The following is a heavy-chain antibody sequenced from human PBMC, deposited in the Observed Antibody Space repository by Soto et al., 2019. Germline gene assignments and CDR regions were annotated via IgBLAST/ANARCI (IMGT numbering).Heavy chain of an antibody. J-gene: IGHJ6*03. V-gene: IGHV3-21*02. D-gene: IGHD3-10*01. CDR1: GFTFGRYI. Sequence: EVQLVESGGGLVKPGGSLRLSCAASGFTFGRYIMNWVRQAPGRGLEWVSSINSGSNDIHYANSVKGRFTISRDNAKHCLYLQISSLRAEDTAVYSCAKRLWFGEFLQPPDYCMDVWGKRTTVTVSS. CDR2: INSGSNDI. CDR3: AKRLWFGEFLQPPDYCMDV.